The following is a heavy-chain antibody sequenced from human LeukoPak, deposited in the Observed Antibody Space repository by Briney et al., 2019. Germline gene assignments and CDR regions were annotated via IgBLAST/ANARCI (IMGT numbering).Heavy chain of an antibody. CDR3: TTETF. J-gene: IGHJ4*02. CDR1: GLTFCKAW. D-gene: IGHD3-16*01. CDR2: IKSKTAGGTI. Sequence: GGSLRLSCAASGLTFCKAWMTWVRQAPGKGLEWVGRIKSKTAGGTIEYAAPVRGRFTISRDDSKNTFYVQMNSLKTEDTAVYYCTTETFWGQGTLVTVSS. V-gene: IGHV3-15*01.